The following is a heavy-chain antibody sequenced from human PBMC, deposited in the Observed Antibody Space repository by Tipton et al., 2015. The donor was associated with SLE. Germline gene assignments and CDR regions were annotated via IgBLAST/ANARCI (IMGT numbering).Heavy chain of an antibody. D-gene: IGHD6-19*01. J-gene: IGHJ3*02. Sequence: LRLSCAVYGGSFSGYYWSWIRQPPGKGLEWIGEINHSGSTNYNPSLKSRVTISVDTSKNQFSLKLSSVTAADTAVYYCARGKGASGFDIWGQGTMVTVSS. CDR1: GGSFSGYY. CDR3: ARGKGASGFDI. CDR2: INHSGST. V-gene: IGHV4-34*01.